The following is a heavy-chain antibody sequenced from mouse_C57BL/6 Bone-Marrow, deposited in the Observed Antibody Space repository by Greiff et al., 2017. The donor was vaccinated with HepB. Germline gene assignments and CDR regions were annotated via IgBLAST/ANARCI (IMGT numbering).Heavy chain of an antibody. CDR2: IYPRSGNT. J-gene: IGHJ3*01. D-gene: IGHD1-1*01. CDR3: ASPLFITTVVAPAY. CDR1: GYTFTSYG. Sequence: QVQLQQSGAELARPGASVKLSCKASGYTFTSYGISWVKQRTGQGLERIGEIYPRSGNTYYNEKFKGKATLTADKSSSTAYMELRSLTSEDSAVYFCASPLFITTVVAPAYWGQGTLVTVSA. V-gene: IGHV1-81*01.